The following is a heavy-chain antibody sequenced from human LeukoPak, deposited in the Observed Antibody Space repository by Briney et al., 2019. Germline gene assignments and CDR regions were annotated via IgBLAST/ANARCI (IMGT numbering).Heavy chain of an antibody. CDR1: GGSINYYY. V-gene: IGHV4-59*01. J-gene: IGHJ5*02. D-gene: IGHD1/OR15-1a*01. CDR2: IYATGST. Sequence: SETLSLTCAVSGGSINYYYWSWIRQPPGRGLEWIGYIYATGSTDYNPSLKSRVTISVDTSKNQFSLELRSVTAADPAVYYCAKQKGLDPWGQGTLVTVSS. CDR3: AKQKGLDP.